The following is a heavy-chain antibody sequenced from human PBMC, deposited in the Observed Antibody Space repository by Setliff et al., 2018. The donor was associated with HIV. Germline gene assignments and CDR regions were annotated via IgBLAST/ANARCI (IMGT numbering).Heavy chain of an antibody. D-gene: IGHD4-17*01. Sequence: PSETLSLTCTVSGASISSYYWSWIRQPPGKGLEWIGYIYYSGSIYYNPSLKSRVTMSVDTSKNQFSLKLSSVTAVDTAVYYCAKKGNGDYHFDYWGQGTLVTVSS. CDR1: GASISSYY. J-gene: IGHJ4*02. CDR2: IYYSGSI. V-gene: IGHV4-59*04. CDR3: AKKGNGDYHFDY.